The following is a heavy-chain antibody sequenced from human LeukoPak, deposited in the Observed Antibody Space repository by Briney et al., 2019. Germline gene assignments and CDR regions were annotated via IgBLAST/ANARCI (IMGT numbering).Heavy chain of an antibody. J-gene: IGHJ4*02. CDR1: GYTFTSYA. CDR3: ARAPYDIATPSPYDY. D-gene: IGHD3-9*01. CDR2: INAGNGNT. V-gene: IGHV1-3*03. Sequence: GAAVKVSCKASGYTFTSYAMHWVRQAPGQRPEWMGWINAGNGNTKYSQEFQGRVTITRDTSASTAYMELSSLRSEDTAVYYCARAPYDIATPSPYDYWGQGTLVTVSS.